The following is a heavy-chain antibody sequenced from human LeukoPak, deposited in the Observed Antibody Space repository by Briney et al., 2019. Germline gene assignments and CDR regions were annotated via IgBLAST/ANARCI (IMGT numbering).Heavy chain of an antibody. CDR2: ISSSSSYI. CDR1: GFTFSSYS. CDR3: ASLAIYHTQVYGMDV. Sequence: GGSLRLSCAASGFTFSSYSMNWVRQAPGKGLEWVSSISSSSSYIYYADSVKGRFTISRDNAKNSLYLQMNSLRAEDTAVYYCASLAIYHTQVYGMDVWGQGTTVTVSS. V-gene: IGHV3-21*01. D-gene: IGHD2-2*02. J-gene: IGHJ6*02.